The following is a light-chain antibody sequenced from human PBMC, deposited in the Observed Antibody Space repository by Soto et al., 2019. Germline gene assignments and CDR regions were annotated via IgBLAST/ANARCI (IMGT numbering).Light chain of an antibody. Sequence: QSALTQPPSVSGSLGQSVTISCSGTSSDVGSYNRVSWYQQPPGTAPKLMIYDVSNRPSGVPDRFSGSKSGNTASLTISGLQADDEADYYCRSYVASSSTYVFGTGTKLTVL. CDR3: RSYVASSSTYV. J-gene: IGLJ1*01. V-gene: IGLV2-18*02. CDR2: DVS. CDR1: SSDVGSYNR.